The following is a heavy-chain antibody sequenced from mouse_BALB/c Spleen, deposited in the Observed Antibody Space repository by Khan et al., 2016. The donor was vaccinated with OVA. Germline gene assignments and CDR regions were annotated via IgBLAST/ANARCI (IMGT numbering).Heavy chain of an antibody. V-gene: IGHV5-6-3*01. D-gene: IGHD2-1*01. CDR3: ASMGSSYYGNYAYYFDY. CDR1: GFTFSSYG. CDR2: INTNVGST. J-gene: IGHJ2*01. Sequence: EVQLQESGGGLVQPGGSLKLSCAASGFTFSSYGMSWVRQTPDKRLELVATINTNVGSTYYPDSVKGRFTISRDNAKNTLYLQMSSLTSEDTAMYYGASMGSSYYGNYAYYFDYWGQGTTLTVSS.